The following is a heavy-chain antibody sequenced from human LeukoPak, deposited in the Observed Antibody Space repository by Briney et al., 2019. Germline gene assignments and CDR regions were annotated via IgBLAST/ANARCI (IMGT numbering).Heavy chain of an antibody. CDR3: AKYSSGWYEDLFDY. V-gene: IGHV3-23*01. Sequence: GGSLRLSCAASGFTFSSYAMSWVRQAPXXXXEWVSAISGSGGSTYYADSVKGRFTISRDNSKNTLFLQMNSLRAEDTAVYYCAKYSSGWYEDLFDYWGQGTLVTVSS. CDR2: ISGSGGST. CDR1: GFTFSSYA. D-gene: IGHD6-19*01. J-gene: IGHJ4*02.